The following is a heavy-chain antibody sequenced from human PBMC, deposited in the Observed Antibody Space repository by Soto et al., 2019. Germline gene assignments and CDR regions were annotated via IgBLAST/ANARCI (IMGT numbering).Heavy chain of an antibody. D-gene: IGHD3-3*01. CDR1: GVTFSSYG. Sequence: PGGSLRLSCAASGVTFSSYGMDGVRQAPGKGLEWVAVISYDGSNKYYADSVKGRFTISRDNSKNTLYLQMNSLRAEDTAVYYCAKDPHSRPHGVLRFLEWPLDDYYYGMDVWGQGTTVTVSS. CDR3: AKDPHSRPHGVLRFLEWPLDDYYYGMDV. V-gene: IGHV3-30*18. J-gene: IGHJ6*02. CDR2: ISYDGSNK.